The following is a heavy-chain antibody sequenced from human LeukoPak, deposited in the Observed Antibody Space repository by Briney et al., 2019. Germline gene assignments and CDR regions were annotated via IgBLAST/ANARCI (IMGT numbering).Heavy chain of an antibody. J-gene: IGHJ4*02. CDR1: GFTFDDYA. Sequence: GRSLRLSCAASGFTFDDYAMHWVRQAPGKGLEWVSGISWNSGSIDYADSVKGRFTISRDNAKNSLYLQMNSLRAEDTALYYCAKDMGGGRGELLFGYFDYWGKGTLVTVSS. V-gene: IGHV3-9*01. CDR3: AKDMGGGRGELLFGYFDY. CDR2: ISWNSGSI. D-gene: IGHD2-21*02.